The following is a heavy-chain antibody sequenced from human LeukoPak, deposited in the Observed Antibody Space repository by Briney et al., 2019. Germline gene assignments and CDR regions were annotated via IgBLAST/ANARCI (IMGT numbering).Heavy chain of an antibody. V-gene: IGHV4-39*07. J-gene: IGHJ4*02. CDR1: GGSISSSYSY. Sequence: SETLSLTCTVSGGSISSSYSYWGWIRQPPGKGLEWIGNIYYSGSTYYNPSLKSRVTISVDTSKNQFSLKLSSVTAADTAVYYCARAAPGRDGGDDFDYWGQGTLVTVSS. CDR2: IYYSGST. D-gene: IGHD6-13*01. CDR3: ARAAPGRDGGDDFDY.